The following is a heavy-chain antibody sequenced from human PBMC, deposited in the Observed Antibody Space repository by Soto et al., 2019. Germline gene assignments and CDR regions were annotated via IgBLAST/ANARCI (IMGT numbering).Heavy chain of an antibody. CDR2: IKSKTDGGTT. CDR1: GFTISNAW. Sequence: EVQLVESGGGLVKPGGSLRLSCAASGFTISNAWMSWVRQAPGKGLEWVGRIKSKTDGGTTDYAAPVKGRFTISRDDSKNTLYLQMNSLKTEDTAVYYCTLRFMTTVTPGAFDIWGQGTMVTVSS. CDR3: TLRFMTTVTPGAFDI. V-gene: IGHV3-15*01. D-gene: IGHD4-17*01. J-gene: IGHJ3*02.